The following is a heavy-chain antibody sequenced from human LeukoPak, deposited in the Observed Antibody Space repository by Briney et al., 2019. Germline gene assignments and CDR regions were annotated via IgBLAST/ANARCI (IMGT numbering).Heavy chain of an antibody. V-gene: IGHV4-59*01. CDR2: IYYSGST. D-gene: IGHD3-10*01. CDR3: TRMVRGVLFDY. Sequence: SETLSLTCTVSGGSISSYYWSWIRQPPGKELEWIGYIYYSGSTNYNPSLKSRVTISVDTSKNQFSLKLSSVTAADTAVYYCTRMVRGVLFDYWGQGTLVTVSS. J-gene: IGHJ4*02. CDR1: GGSISSYY.